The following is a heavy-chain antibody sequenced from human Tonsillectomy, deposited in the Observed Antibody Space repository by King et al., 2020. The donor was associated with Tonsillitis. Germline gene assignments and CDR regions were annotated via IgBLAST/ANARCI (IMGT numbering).Heavy chain of an antibody. V-gene: IGHV3-74*01. D-gene: IGHD1-26*01. Sequence: VQLVESGGGLVQPGGSLRLSCAASGFIFSSYWMHWVRQAPGKGLVWVSRINSDGSITSYADSVKGRFTISRDNAKHKLYLQMNSLRAEDTAVYYCVRVARVGSWYLFDPWGQGPLVTVSS. CDR3: VRVARVGSWYLFDP. CDR1: GFIFSSYW. CDR2: INSDGSIT. J-gene: IGHJ5*02.